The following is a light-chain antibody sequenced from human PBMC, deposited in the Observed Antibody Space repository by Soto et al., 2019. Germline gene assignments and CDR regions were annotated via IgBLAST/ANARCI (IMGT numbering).Light chain of an antibody. Sequence: DIQMTQSPSSLSASVGDRVTITCRASQSISSHLNWYQQKPGKAHQLLNDEASILQGGVPSRFSGSGCGTDFTPTITRLQADDFAIYDCQPRYSMPLSFGPGTRVDIK. J-gene: IGKJ3*01. CDR2: EAS. V-gene: IGKV1-39*01. CDR1: QSISSH. CDR3: QPRYSMPLS.